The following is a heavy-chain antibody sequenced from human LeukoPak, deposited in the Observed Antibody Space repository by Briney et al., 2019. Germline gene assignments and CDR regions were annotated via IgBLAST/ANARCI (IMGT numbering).Heavy chain of an antibody. D-gene: IGHD2-15*01. J-gene: IGHJ4*02. V-gene: IGHV4-34*01. Sequence: PSETLSLTCAVYGGSFSGYYWSWIRQPPGKGLEWIGEINHSGSTNYSPSLKSRVTISVDTSKNQFSLKLSSVTAADTAVYYCARANCSGGSCYFDYWGQGTLVTVSS. CDR3: ARANCSGGSCYFDY. CDR1: GGSFSGYY. CDR2: INHSGST.